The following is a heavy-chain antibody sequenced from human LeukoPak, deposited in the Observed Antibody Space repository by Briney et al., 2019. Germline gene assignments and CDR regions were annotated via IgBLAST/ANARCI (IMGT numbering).Heavy chain of an antibody. Sequence: GSLRLSCAASGFTFSSHGMHWVRQAPGKGLEWVAVISYDGSNKYYADSVKGRFTISRDNSKNTLYLQMNSLRAEDTAVYYCAGRTVPLDYWGQGTLVTASS. D-gene: IGHD4-17*01. J-gene: IGHJ4*02. CDR2: ISYDGSNK. V-gene: IGHV3-30*03. CDR1: GFTFSSHG. CDR3: AGRTVPLDY.